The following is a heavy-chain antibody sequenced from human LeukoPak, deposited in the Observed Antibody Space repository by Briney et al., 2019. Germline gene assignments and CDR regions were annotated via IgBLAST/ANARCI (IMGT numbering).Heavy chain of an antibody. Sequence: SETLSLTCTVSTCSISSYYWIWMPPPPGQGLEGIGYVYYSGSTNDHPSLKSRVTISVDTTKNQFSLKLSSMTAADTAVDYCARVSGSCYFFDHWGQGTLVTVSS. CDR3: ARVSGSCYFFDH. CDR2: VYYSGST. V-gene: IGHV4-59*01. CDR1: TCSISSYY. J-gene: IGHJ4*02. D-gene: IGHD1-26*01.